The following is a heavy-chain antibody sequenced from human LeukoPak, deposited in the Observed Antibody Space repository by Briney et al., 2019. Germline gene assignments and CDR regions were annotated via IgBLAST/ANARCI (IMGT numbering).Heavy chain of an antibody. CDR1: GNTFTAYY. V-gene: IGHV1-2*06. J-gene: IGHJ6*03. CDR3: ARVYYYYMDV. Sequence: ASVKVSCKASGNTFTAYYIHWVRQAPGQGLEWMGRINPNSGGTNYAQKFQGRVTMTRDTSISTAYMELSRLRSDDTAVYYCARVYYYYMDVWGKGTTVTVSS. CDR2: INPNSGGT.